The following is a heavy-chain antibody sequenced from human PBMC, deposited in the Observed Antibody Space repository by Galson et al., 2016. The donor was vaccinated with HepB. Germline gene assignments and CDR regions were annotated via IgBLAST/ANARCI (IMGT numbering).Heavy chain of an antibody. CDR1: GFTFSDAW. CDR2: IKSKLDGGTA. J-gene: IGHJ4*02. D-gene: IGHD3-3*02. CDR3: SSDGIVGVVTKK. Sequence: LRLSCAASGFTFSDAWMNWVRQAPGKGLEWVGRIKSKLDGGTADYAAPVQGRFSISRDDSNNTLSLQMNSLKTEDTAVYYCSSDGIVGVVTKKWGQGTLVTVSS. V-gene: IGHV3-15*07.